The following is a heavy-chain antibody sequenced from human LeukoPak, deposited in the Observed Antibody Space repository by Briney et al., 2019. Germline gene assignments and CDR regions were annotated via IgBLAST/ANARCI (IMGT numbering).Heavy chain of an antibody. CDR3: ARFIVVVPAAISNGWYFDL. Sequence: PSETLSLTCTVSGGSISSYYWSWIRQPPGKGLEWIGYIYYSGSTNYNPSLKSRVTISVDTSKNQFSLKLSSVTAADTAVYYCARFIVVVPAAISNGWYFDLGGRGTLVTVSS. CDR1: GGSISSYY. D-gene: IGHD2-2*01. J-gene: IGHJ2*01. CDR2: IYYSGST. V-gene: IGHV4-59*01.